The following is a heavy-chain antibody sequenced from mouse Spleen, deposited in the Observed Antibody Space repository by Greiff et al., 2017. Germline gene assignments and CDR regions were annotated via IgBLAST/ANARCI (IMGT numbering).Heavy chain of an antibody. CDR3: ARGYGNYDY. CDR2: IDPFNGGT. D-gene: IGHD2-1*01. CDR1: GYSFTSYY. Sequence: EVQLQESGPELMKPGASVNISCKASGYSFTSYYMHWVKQSHGKSLEWIGYIDPFNGGTSYNQKFKGKATLTVDKSSSTAYMHLSSLTSEDSAVYYCARGYGNYDYWGQGTTLTVSS. V-gene: IGHV1S135*01. J-gene: IGHJ2*01.